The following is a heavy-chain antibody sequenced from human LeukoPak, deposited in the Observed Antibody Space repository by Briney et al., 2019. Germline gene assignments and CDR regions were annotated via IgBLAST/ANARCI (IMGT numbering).Heavy chain of an antibody. Sequence: SVKVSCKASGGTFSSYAISWVRQAPGQGLEWMGGIIPIFGTANYAQKFQGRVTITTDESTSTAYMELGSLRSEDTAVYYCARGDIRCASCPVYFDYWGQGTLVTVSS. D-gene: IGHD2-2*01. CDR2: IIPIFGTA. V-gene: IGHV1-69*05. J-gene: IGHJ4*02. CDR1: GGTFSSYA. CDR3: ARGDIRCASCPVYFDY.